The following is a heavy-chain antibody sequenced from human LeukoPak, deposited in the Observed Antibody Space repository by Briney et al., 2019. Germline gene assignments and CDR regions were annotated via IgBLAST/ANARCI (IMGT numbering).Heavy chain of an antibody. J-gene: IGHJ3*02. CDR1: GFTFSTYW. V-gene: IGHV3-7*01. CDR3: ARVPWFAAFDI. CDR2: IKQDGSEK. D-gene: IGHD3-10*01. Sequence: SGGSLRLSCVASGFTFSTYWMSWVRQAPGKGLEWVANIKQDGSEKYYLDSLKGRFTISRDNAKNSLYLQMNSLRAEDTAVYYCARVPWFAAFDIWGQGTMVTV.